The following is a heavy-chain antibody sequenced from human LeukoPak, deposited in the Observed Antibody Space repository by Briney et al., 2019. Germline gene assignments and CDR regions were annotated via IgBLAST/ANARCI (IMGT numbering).Heavy chain of an antibody. J-gene: IGHJ4*02. CDR1: GGSITSTNW. V-gene: IGHV4-4*02. Sequence: PSETLSLTCGVSGGSITSTNWWSWVRQPPGQGLEWIGEVSLSGLTNYHPSLSSRVIMALDTSKHHLSLNLPSVTAADTAVYYCSRENGAFSPFGYWGQGTLVTVPS. D-gene: IGHD2-8*01. CDR2: VSLSGLT. CDR3: SRENGAFSPFGY.